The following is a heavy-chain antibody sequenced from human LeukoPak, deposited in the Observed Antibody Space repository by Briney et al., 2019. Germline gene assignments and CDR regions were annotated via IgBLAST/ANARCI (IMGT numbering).Heavy chain of an antibody. V-gene: IGHV1-69-2*01. J-gene: IGHJ5*02. D-gene: IGHD3-16*01. CDR1: GYTFTDYH. Sequence: ASVKVSCKASGYTFTDYHMQWVQQAPGNGVEWMGRIDPEDGKTIYADKFKGRVTLTADTSTDTAYMEVSSLKFGDTAIYYCARSVGGVGARFDPWGQGTLVTVSS. CDR2: IDPEDGKT. CDR3: ARSVGGVGARFDP.